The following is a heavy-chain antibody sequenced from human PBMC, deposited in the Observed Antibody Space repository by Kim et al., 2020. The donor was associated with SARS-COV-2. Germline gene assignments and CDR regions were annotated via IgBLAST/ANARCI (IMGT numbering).Heavy chain of an antibody. V-gene: IGHV1-3*01. Sequence: ASVKVSCKASGYTFTSFAIHWVRQAPGQGLEWMGWINAGTANTKYSQKFQGRVTITRDTSASTAYMELSSLRSEDTAVYYCARDHRYCSSTRCYGEAIDYWGQGPLVTVSS. D-gene: IGHD2-2*01. CDR2: INAGTANT. CDR1: GYTFTSFA. CDR3: ARDHRYCSSTRCYGEAIDY. J-gene: IGHJ4*02.